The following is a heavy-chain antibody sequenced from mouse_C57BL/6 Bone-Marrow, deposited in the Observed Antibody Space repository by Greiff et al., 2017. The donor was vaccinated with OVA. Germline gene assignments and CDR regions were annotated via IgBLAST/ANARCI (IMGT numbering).Heavy chain of an antibody. V-gene: IGHV1-69*01. J-gene: IGHJ1*03. Sequence: VQLQQPGAELVRPGASVTLSCKASGYTFTSYGMHWVKQRPGHGLEWIGAIDPYDSYTNYNQKFKGKSTLTADKSSSTAYMQLRSLTSEDSAVYYCAREGYYYGSSLWYFDVGGTGTTITVSS. CDR1: GYTFTSYG. CDR2: IDPYDSYT. D-gene: IGHD1-1*01. CDR3: AREGYYYGSSLWYFDV.